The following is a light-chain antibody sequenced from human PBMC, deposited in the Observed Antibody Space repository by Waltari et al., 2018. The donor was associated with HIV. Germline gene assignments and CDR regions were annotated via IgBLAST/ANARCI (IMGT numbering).Light chain of an antibody. V-gene: IGLV2-8*01. J-gene: IGLJ2*01. Sequence: QSALTQPPSASGSPGPSVPISCPGTSSDVGGYNYVSWYQQRPGKAPKLMIYEVSKRPSGVPDRFSGSKSGNTASLTVSGLQAEDEADYYCSSYAGSNNLVFGGGTKLTVL. CDR1: SSDVGGYNY. CDR2: EVS. CDR3: SSYAGSNNLV.